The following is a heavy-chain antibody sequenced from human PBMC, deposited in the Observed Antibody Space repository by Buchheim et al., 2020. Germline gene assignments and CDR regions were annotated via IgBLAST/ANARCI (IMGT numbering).Heavy chain of an antibody. CDR1: GFTFSGSA. CDR3: AGAVTGTTTGDY. V-gene: IGHV3-73*01. Sequence: EVQLVESGGGLVQPGGSLKLSCAVSGFTFSGSAMHWVRQASGKGLEWVGRIRSKANNYATAYAASVKGRFTISRDDSKNTAYLQMNSLKAEDTAVYYCAGAVTGTTTGDYWGQGTL. CDR2: IRSKANNYAT. D-gene: IGHD1-20*01. J-gene: IGHJ4*02.